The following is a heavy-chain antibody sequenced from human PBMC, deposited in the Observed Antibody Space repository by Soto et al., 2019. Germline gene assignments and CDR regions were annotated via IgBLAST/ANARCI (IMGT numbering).Heavy chain of an antibody. CDR3: ARGYDYGEIDF. D-gene: IGHD3-10*01. J-gene: IGHJ4*02. Sequence: GGALRLSRAASGFTFCSYWVSWVRQAPGKGLEWVANIRQDGSEKYYVDSVKGRFTISRDNAKNSLYLQMNSLRAEDTALYYCARGYDYGEIDFWGQGTLVTVSS. V-gene: IGHV3-7*01. CDR2: IRQDGSEK. CDR1: GFTFCSYW.